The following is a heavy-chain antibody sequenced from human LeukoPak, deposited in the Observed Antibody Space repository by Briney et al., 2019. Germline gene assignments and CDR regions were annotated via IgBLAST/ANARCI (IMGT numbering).Heavy chain of an antibody. CDR3: ARGYGDYWEFWDP. CDR1: GYTFTSYA. D-gene: IGHD4-17*01. J-gene: IGHJ5*02. CDR2: INAGNGNT. Sequence: GASVKVSCKASGYTFTSYAMHWVRQAPGQRLEWMGWINAGNGNTKYSQEFQGRVTITRDTSASTAYMELSSLRSEDMAVYYCARGYGDYWEFWDPWGQGTLVTVSS. V-gene: IGHV1-3*03.